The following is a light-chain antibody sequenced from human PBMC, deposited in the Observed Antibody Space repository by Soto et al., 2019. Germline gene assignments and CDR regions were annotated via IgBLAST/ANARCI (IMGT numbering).Light chain of an antibody. CDR2: DAS. V-gene: IGKV3-20*01. CDR1: QSVSSY. J-gene: IGKJ1*01. Sequence: SELTQSPSTLSLSPGERATLSCRASQSVSSYLAWYQQKPGQAPRLLIYDASNRATGIPARFSGSGSGTDFTLTISRLEPEDFAVYYCQQYGSSGTFGQGTKVDI. CDR3: QQYGSSGT.